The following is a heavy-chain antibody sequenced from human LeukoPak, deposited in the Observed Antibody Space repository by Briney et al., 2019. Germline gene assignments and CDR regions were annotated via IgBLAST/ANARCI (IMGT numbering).Heavy chain of an antibody. CDR3: TTGYCSGGSCYSSYFDY. CDR1: GFTFSSYS. D-gene: IGHD2-15*01. CDR2: IKSKTDGGTT. J-gene: IGHJ4*02. V-gene: IGHV3-15*01. Sequence: GGSLRLSCAASGFTFSSYSMNWVRQAPGKGLEWVGRIKSKTDGGTTDYAAPVKGRFTISRDDSKNTLYLQMNSLKTEDTAVYYCTTGYCSGGSCYSSYFDYWGQGTLVTVS.